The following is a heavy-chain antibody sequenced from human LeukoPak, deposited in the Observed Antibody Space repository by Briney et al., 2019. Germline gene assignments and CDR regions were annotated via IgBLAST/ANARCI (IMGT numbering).Heavy chain of an antibody. J-gene: IGHJ6*04. CDR1: GFTFSSYA. V-gene: IGHV3-30-3*01. Sequence: GGSLRLSCAASGFTFSSYAMHWVRQAPGKGLEWVAVISYDGSNKYYADSVKGRFTISRDNSKNTLYLQMNSLRAEDTAVYHCAMGGERSRGGLPVTPYYYYGMDVWGKGTTVTVSS. CDR2: ISYDGSNK. D-gene: IGHD5-24*01. CDR3: AMGGERSRGGLPVTPYYYYGMDV.